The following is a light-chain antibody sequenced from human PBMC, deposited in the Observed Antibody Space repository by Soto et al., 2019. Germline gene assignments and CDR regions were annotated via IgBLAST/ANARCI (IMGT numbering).Light chain of an antibody. CDR1: QSVSRK. CDR3: QQYNNWPPMYT. V-gene: IGKV3-15*01. J-gene: IGKJ2*01. Sequence: EIVMTQSPATLSVSPGERATLSCRASQSVSRKLAWYQQKPGQAPRLLIYDASTRATGIPARFSGSGSGTEFTLTISSLQSEYFAVYYCQQYNNWPPMYTFGQGTKLEIK. CDR2: DAS.